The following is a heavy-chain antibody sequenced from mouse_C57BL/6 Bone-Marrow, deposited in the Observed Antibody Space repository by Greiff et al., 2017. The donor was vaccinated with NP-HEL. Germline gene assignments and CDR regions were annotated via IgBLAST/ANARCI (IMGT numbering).Heavy chain of an antibody. CDR2: IDPANGNT. V-gene: IGHV14-3*01. CDR1: GFNIKNTY. J-gene: IGHJ1*03. Sequence: VQLKESVAELVRPGASVKLSCTASGFNIKNTYMHWVKQRPEQGLEWIGRIDPANGNTKYAPKFQGKATITADTSSNTAYLQLSSLTSEDTAIYYCAHYYGSSYGYFDVWGTGTTVTVSS. CDR3: AHYYGSSYGYFDV. D-gene: IGHD1-1*01.